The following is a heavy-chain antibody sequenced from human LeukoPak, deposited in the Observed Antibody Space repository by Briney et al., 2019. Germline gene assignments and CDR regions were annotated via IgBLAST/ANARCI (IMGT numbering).Heavy chain of an antibody. CDR1: GGSISSYY. D-gene: IGHD3-9*01. CDR3: ARGYDILTGPDASDI. Sequence: SETLSLTCTVSGGSISSYYWSWIRQPPGKGLEWIGYIYYSGSTNYNPSLKSRVTISVDTSKNQFSLKLSSVTAADTAVYYCARGYDILTGPDASDIWGQGTMVTVSS. J-gene: IGHJ3*02. CDR2: IYYSGST. V-gene: IGHV4-59*01.